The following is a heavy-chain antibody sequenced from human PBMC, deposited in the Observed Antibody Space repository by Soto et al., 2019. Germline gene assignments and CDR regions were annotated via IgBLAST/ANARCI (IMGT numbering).Heavy chain of an antibody. CDR3: AREDCTGDICYFDY. V-gene: IGHV4-31*03. Sequence: SETLSLTCSVSGGSISSGGYYWTWIRQHPGKALEWIGYIYHRGSTDYNPSLKSRITMSVDTSKSQFSLRLSSVTAADTALYYCAREDCTGDICYFDYWGQGTLVTVSS. CDR1: GGSISSGGYY. D-gene: IGHD2-8*02. J-gene: IGHJ4*02. CDR2: IYHRGST.